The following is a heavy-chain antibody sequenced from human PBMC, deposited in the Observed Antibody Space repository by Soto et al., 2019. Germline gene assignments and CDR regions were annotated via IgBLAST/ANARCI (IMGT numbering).Heavy chain of an antibody. V-gene: IGHV3-13*01. CDR2: ISTAGDT. Sequence: GWSLRLSCASSVFTFSSYDMHWGRQVTGKGLEWVSGISTAGDTYYLGSVKARFSISRDNAKNSLYFQMDSLRAEDTAVYYCARVSLGYYYGMDVWGQGTTVTVSS. CDR1: VFTFSSYD. CDR3: ARVSLGYYYGMDV. J-gene: IGHJ6*02.